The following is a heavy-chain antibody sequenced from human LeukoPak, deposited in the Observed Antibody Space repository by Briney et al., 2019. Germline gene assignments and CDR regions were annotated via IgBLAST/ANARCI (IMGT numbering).Heavy chain of an antibody. CDR2: ISAYNGNV. V-gene: IGHV1-18*01. CDR1: GYNFTTYG. D-gene: IGHD4-23*01. J-gene: IGHJ3*02. Sequence: ASVKVSCKASGYNFTTYGISWVRQAPGQGLEWMGWISAYNGNVKYAQKLQGRVTMTTDTSTSTAYMELRSLRSDDTAVYYCARVGSGNSRDTDAFDIWGQGTMVTVSS. CDR3: ARVGSGNSRDTDAFDI.